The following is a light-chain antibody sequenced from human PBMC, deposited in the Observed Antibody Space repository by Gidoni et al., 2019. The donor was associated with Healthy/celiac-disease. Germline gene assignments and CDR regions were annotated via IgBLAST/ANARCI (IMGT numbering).Light chain of an antibody. CDR2: WAS. CDR1: QSVLYSSINKNY. J-gene: IGKJ2*04. V-gene: IGKV4-1*01. Sequence: DIVMTQSPDSLAVSLGERATINCKSSQSVLYSSINKNYLAWYQQKPGQPPKLLIYWASTRESGVPDRFSGSGSGTDFTLTISSLQAEDVAVYYCQQYYSTPCSFGQGTKLEIK. CDR3: QQYYSTPCS.